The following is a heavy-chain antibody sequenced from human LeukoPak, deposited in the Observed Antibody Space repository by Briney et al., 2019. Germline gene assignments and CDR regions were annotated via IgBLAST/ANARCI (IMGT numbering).Heavy chain of an antibody. CDR1: GFTFSSYA. V-gene: IGHV3-23*01. J-gene: IGHJ4*02. CDR3: AKVPGIAVAYFDY. CDR2: ISGSGGST. Sequence: GGSLRLSCAASGFTFSSYAMSWVRQAPGKGLEWVSAISGSGGSTYYADSVKGWFTISRDNSKNTLYLQMNSLRAEDTAVYYCAKVPGIAVAYFDYWGQGTLVTVSS. D-gene: IGHD6-19*01.